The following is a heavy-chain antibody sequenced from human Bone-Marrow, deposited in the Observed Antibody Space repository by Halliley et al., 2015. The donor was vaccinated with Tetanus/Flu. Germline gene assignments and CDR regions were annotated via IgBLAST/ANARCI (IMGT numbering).Heavy chain of an antibody. V-gene: IGHV4-59*01. J-gene: IGHJ5*02. D-gene: IGHD2-2*01. CDR2: IYFSGST. CDR1: GGSISRFY. CDR3: ARTPGGATSFFLPDYTDP. Sequence: LRLSCTVSGGSISRFYWSWLRQSPGRGLEWIGYIYFSGSTNYNPYLKSRVTISLDTSKTQFSLRLNSVTAADTAVYYCARTPGGATSFFLPDYTDPGGQGILVTVSS.